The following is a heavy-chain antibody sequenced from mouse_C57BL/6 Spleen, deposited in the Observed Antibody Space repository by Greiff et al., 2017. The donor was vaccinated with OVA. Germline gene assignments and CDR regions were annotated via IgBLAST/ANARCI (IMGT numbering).Heavy chain of an antibody. CDR2: IDPNSGGT. V-gene: IGHV1-72*01. CDR3: ARHYYGSSYAAWFAY. D-gene: IGHD1-1*01. Sequence: QVHVKQPGAELVKPGASVKLSCKASGYTFTSYWMHWVKQRPGRGLEWIGRIDPNSGGTKYNEKFKSKATLTVDKPSSTAYMQLSSLTSEDSAVYYCARHYYGSSYAAWFAYWGQGTLVTVSA. CDR1: GYTFTSYW. J-gene: IGHJ3*01.